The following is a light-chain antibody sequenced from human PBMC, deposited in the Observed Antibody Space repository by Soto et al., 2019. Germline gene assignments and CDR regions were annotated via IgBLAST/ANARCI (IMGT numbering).Light chain of an antibody. CDR1: QSVSSY. CDR3: QQRVNWPYT. V-gene: IGKV3-11*01. J-gene: IGKJ2*01. CDR2: DTS. Sequence: EIVLRQSPATLSLSPGERGILSCRASQSVSSYLVWFQQKPGQPPRVLISDTSNRATGIPARFSGSGSGTDFTLTISSLEPEDFAVYYCQQRVNWPYTFGQGTKLELK.